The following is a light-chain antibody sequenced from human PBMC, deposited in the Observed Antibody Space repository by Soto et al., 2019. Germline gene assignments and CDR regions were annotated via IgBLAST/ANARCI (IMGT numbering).Light chain of an antibody. CDR2: GAS. CDR1: QSVSSNY. V-gene: IGKV3-20*01. Sequence: EIVLTQSPGTLSLSPGERATLSCRASQSVSSNYLAWYQQKPGQAPRLLIYGASSRATGIPDRFSGSGSGTDFTLTLSRLEPEDFAVYYCQQYGGSARVIFGGGTKVEIK. J-gene: IGKJ4*01. CDR3: QQYGGSARVI.